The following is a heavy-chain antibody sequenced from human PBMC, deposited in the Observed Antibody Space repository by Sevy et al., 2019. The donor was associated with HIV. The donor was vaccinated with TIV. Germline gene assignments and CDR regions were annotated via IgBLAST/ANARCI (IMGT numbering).Heavy chain of an antibody. J-gene: IGHJ4*02. CDR3: ARETVSGYNL. CDR1: GFTFSSYD. CDR2: ISSSGSSI. D-gene: IGHD5-12*01. Sequence: GGSLRLSCTASGFTFSSYDMNWVRQAPGKGLEWVSKISSSGSSIYYADSVKGRFTISRDNAKNSLNLQMNSLRVEDTAVYFCARETVSGYNLWGQGTVVTVSS. V-gene: IGHV3-48*03.